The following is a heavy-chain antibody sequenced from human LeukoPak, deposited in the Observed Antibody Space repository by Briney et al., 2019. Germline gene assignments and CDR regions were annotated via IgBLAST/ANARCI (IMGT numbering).Heavy chain of an antibody. D-gene: IGHD4-17*01. V-gene: IGHV6-1*01. CDR3: ARLPVTTYQYYYYGMDV. J-gene: IGHJ6*02. CDR1: GDSVSSNSAA. Sequence: SQTLSLTCAISGDSVSSNSAAWNWITQSPSRGLEWLGRTYYRSKWYNDYAVSVKSRITINPDKSKNQFSLQLNSVTPEDTAVYYCARLPVTTYQYYYYGMDVWGHGTTVTVSS. CDR2: TYYRSKWYN.